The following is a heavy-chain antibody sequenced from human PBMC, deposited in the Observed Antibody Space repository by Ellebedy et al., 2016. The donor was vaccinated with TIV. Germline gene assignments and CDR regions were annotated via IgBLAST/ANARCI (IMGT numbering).Heavy chain of an antibody. V-gene: IGHV1-18*01. CDR2: IGTYNGNT. CDR3: ARRGDLVVVVAATSYYFDY. D-gene: IGHD2-15*01. Sequence: AASVKVSCKASGYTFTSYGISWVRQAPGQGLEWMGWIGTYNGNTDYAQRFQGRVTMTTDASTSTAYMGLKSLRSDDTAVYYCARRGDLVVVVAATSYYFDYWGQGTLVTVSS. J-gene: IGHJ4*02. CDR1: GYTFTSYG.